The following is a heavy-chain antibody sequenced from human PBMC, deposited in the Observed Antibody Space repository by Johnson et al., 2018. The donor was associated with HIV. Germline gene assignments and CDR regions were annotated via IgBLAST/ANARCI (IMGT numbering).Heavy chain of an antibody. CDR2: IKSQTDGWTT. Sequence: VQLVESGGGLVQPGGSLRLSCAASGFTVSSNYMSWVRQAPGKGLEWVGRIKSQTDGWTTAYAAPVKGRFTISRDDSKNTLYLQMNSLKTEDTAVYYCTTDQLQQLVHDAFDIWCQGTMVTVSS. J-gene: IGHJ3*02. V-gene: IGHV3-15*01. D-gene: IGHD6-13*01. CDR1: GFTVSSNY. CDR3: TTDQLQQLVHDAFDI.